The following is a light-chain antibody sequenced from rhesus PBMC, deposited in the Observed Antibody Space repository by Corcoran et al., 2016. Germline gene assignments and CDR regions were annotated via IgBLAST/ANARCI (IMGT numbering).Light chain of an antibody. CDR3: CSYVGTDIFYV. J-gene: IGLJ1*01. CDR1: SSDIGNYNF. V-gene: IGLV2-32*01. Sequence: QAALTQPRSVSGSPGQSVTISCAGTSSDIGNYNFVSWYQHHPGTAPRLIIYDVTYRASGVSNRFSGSKSGNTASLTIPRLQAEDEADYFCCSYVGTDIFYVFGGGTRLIVL. CDR2: DVT.